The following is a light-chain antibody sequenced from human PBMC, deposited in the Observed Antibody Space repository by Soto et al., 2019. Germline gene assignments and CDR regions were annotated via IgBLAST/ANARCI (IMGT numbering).Light chain of an antibody. CDR1: SSDVGGYNY. CDR2: EVS. Sequence: QSALTQPASVSGSPGQSITISCTGTSSDVGGYNYVSWYQQNPGKAPKLMIYEVSNRPSGVSNRFSGSKSGNTASLTISGLQAEDEADYYCSSYTSSSTQVFGGGTKLTVL. V-gene: IGLV2-14*01. J-gene: IGLJ2*01. CDR3: SSYTSSSTQV.